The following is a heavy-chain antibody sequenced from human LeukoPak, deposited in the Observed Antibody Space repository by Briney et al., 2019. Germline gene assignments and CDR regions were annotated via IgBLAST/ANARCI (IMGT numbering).Heavy chain of an antibody. CDR2: ISRNSRYI. V-gene: IGHV3-21*06. D-gene: IGHD6-13*01. J-gene: IGHJ4*02. CDR1: GFTFSSYE. CDR3: ARVAEAAAFDS. Sequence: GGSLRLSSAASGFTFSSYEMNWVRQAPGKGLEWVSSISRNSRYIYYADSMRGRFTISRDNAKNSLYLQMNSLKPEDTAVYYCARVAEAAAFDSWGQGTLVTVSS.